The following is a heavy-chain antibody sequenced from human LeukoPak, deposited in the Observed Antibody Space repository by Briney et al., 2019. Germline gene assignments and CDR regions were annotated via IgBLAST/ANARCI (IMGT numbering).Heavy chain of an antibody. CDR2: ISHDESNK. CDR3: ARDQRVTGRPDIDY. Sequence: GRSLRLSCAASGLSFSGYAMHWVRQAPGKGLEWVAIISHDESNKIYADSVSGRFSISRDNSKNTLYLQMNNLRAEDTAMYYCARDQRVTGRPDIDYWGQGTLVIVSS. V-gene: IGHV3-30*04. J-gene: IGHJ4*02. CDR1: GLSFSGYA. D-gene: IGHD6-6*01.